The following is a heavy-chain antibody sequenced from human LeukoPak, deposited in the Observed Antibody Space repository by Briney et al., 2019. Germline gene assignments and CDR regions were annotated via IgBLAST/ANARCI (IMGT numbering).Heavy chain of an antibody. V-gene: IGHV3-23*01. CDR3: AKTSGWYLGGYFDY. D-gene: IGHD6-19*01. J-gene: IGHJ4*02. CDR2: TTDSGGST. Sequence: GASLRLSCAASGFTFSSHAMSWVRQAPGKGLEWVLGTTDSGGSTNYADSVKGRFTISRDNSKNTLYLQMSSLRAEDTAVYYCAKTSGWYLGGYFDYWGQGILVTVSS. CDR1: GFTFSSHA.